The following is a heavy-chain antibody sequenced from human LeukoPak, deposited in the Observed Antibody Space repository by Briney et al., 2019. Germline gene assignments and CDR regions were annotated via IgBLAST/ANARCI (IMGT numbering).Heavy chain of an antibody. D-gene: IGHD3-16*01. CDR1: GFTFSSYA. V-gene: IGHV3-64*01. J-gene: IGHJ4*02. CDR3: ARLRSYAFDY. Sequence: GGSLRLSCAASGFTFSSYAMHWVRQAPGKGLEYVSAISSNGGSTYYANSVKGRFTISRDNPKNTLYLQMGSLRAEDMAVYYCARLRSYAFDYWGQGTLVTVSS. CDR2: ISSNGGST.